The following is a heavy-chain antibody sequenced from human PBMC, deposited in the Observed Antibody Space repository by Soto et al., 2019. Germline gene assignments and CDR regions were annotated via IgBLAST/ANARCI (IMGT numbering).Heavy chain of an antibody. Sequence: QVHLVESGGGVVQPGRSLRLSCAASGFAFRNYGMHWVRQAPGKGLEWVAVTSKDDSSKYYADSVRGRFTISRDNSKDTVWLQMDSLRGDDTGVYYCAKQLDDGGLDEYWGQGTLVTVSS. V-gene: IGHV3-30*18. D-gene: IGHD4-17*01. CDR2: TSKDDSSK. J-gene: IGHJ4*02. CDR3: AKQLDDGGLDEY. CDR1: GFAFRNYG.